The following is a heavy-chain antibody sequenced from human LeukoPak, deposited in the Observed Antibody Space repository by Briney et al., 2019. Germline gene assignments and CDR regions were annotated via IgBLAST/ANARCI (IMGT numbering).Heavy chain of an antibody. Sequence: QLGGSLSLSCAASGFTVSTTYMTWVRQAPGKGLEWVSVIYSGGNTYHTDSVKGRFTIFRDNSENTLYLQMNSLRAEDTALYYCASNGGNSGTFLQLDYWGQGTLVTVSS. CDR1: GFTVSTTY. CDR3: ASNGGNSGTFLQLDY. J-gene: IGHJ4*02. D-gene: IGHD1-26*01. V-gene: IGHV3-66*02. CDR2: IYSGGNT.